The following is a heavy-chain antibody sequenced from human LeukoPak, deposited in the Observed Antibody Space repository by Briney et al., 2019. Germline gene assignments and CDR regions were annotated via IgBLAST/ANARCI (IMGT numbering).Heavy chain of an antibody. V-gene: IGHV4-39*07. Sequence: SETLSLTCTVSGGSISSSYYWGWIRQPPGKGLEWIGSIYYSGSTYYNPSLKSRVTISVDTSKNQFSLKLSSVTAADTAVYYCARDLRGHIAARRLYFDYWGQGTLVTVSS. D-gene: IGHD6-6*01. J-gene: IGHJ4*02. CDR1: GGSISSSYY. CDR3: ARDLRGHIAARRLYFDY. CDR2: IYYSGST.